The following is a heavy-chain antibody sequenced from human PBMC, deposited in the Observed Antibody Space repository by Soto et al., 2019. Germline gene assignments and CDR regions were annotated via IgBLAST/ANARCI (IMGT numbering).Heavy chain of an antibody. V-gene: IGHV3-21*06. CDR2: ISSSSTHI. J-gene: IGHJ4*02. CDR3: ARDKYGDYAYDY. CDR1: GFTFTTYS. Sequence: EVQLVDSGGGLVKPGGSLRLSCAASGFTFTTYSMNWVRQPPGKGLEWVSSISSSSTHIYYADSVKGRFTISRDNAKNSLYLQMNSLRAEGTAVYYCARDKYGDYAYDYWGQGTLVTVSS. D-gene: IGHD4-17*01.